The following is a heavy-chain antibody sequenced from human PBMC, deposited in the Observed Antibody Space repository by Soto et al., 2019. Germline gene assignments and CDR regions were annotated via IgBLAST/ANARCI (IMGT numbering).Heavy chain of an antibody. CDR3: AKDRLAGVFDY. Sequence: GGSLRLSCTASGFTFGDYAMSWFRQAPGKGLEWVSSMNPDGHYIYYADSLKGRFTISRDNAKNSLYLQMDSLRAEDTAVYYCAKDRLAGVFDYWGQRSLVTGSS. D-gene: IGHD3-16*01. V-gene: IGHV3-21*01. CDR1: GFTFGDYA. CDR2: MNPDGHYI. J-gene: IGHJ4*02.